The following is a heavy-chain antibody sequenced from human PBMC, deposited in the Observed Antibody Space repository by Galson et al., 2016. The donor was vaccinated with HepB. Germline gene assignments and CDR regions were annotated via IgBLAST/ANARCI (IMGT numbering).Heavy chain of an antibody. CDR3: ARVPSSGWFDY. D-gene: IGHD6-19*01. V-gene: IGHV3-30*03. CDR2: VSYDGRNK. J-gene: IGHJ4*02. Sequence: SLRLSCAASGFAFSNYAMHWVRQAPGKGLEWVAVVSYDGRNKYYADSVKGRFTISRDNSKNTVYLQMNRLRVEDTAVYYCARVPSSGWFDYWGQGTLVTVSS. CDR1: GFAFSNYA.